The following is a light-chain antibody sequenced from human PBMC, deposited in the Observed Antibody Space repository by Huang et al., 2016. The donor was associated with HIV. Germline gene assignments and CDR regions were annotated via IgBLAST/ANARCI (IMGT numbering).Light chain of an antibody. CDR3: QQYYTWPRT. J-gene: IGKJ1*01. CDR2: GSS. V-gene: IGKV3-15*01. Sequence: EVLMTQSTVTLSESPGGRVTISCWASQSVRDNLAWFQQKPGQAPRLLVHGSSTRATGVPARFSGSGSGTGFTLTITSLQSEDYAVYSCQQYYTWPRTFGQGTRVE. CDR1: QSVRDN.